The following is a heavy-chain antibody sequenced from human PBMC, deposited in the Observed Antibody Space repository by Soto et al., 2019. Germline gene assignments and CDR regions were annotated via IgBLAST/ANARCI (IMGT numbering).Heavy chain of an antibody. CDR3: VKSAAYDANYYGLDV. CDR1: GFNFEDHA. CDR2: ISWSSGRV. V-gene: IGHV3-9*01. Sequence: EVQLEESGGGMVQPGRSLRLSCAATGFNFEDHAMHWVRQLPGKCLEWVSGISWSSGRVDYADSVKGRFTVSRDNAKNSLYLEMNGLRAEDTALYYCVKSAAYDANYYGLDVWGQGTTVTVSS. D-gene: IGHD5-12*01. J-gene: IGHJ6*02.